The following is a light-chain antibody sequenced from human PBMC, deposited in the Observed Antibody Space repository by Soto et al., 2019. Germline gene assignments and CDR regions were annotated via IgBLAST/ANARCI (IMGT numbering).Light chain of an antibody. J-gene: IGKJ1*01. CDR2: DAS. V-gene: IGKV1-5*01. CDR3: QQYNSYWT. CDR1: QSISSW. Sequence: DIQMTQSPSTLSASVGDRVTITCRASQSISSWLAWYQQKPGKAPKLLIYDASSLESGVPSRFSGSGSGTEFTLTISSLQPDDFATYYCQQYNSYWTFGRGTKGESK.